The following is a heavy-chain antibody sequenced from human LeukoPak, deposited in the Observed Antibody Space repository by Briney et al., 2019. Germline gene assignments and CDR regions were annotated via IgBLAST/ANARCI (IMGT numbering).Heavy chain of an antibody. J-gene: IGHJ4*02. CDR3: ATTRVTTTRLDY. V-gene: IGHV1-2*02. Sequence: APVKVSCKASRYTFIRYYMHWVRQAPGQELEWMGWINPNSGVTNYAQKFQGRVTMTRDASISTAYMELTSLRSDDTAVYYCATTRVTTTRLDYWGQGTLVTVSS. CDR1: RYTFIRYY. D-gene: IGHD5-12*01. CDR2: INPNSGVT.